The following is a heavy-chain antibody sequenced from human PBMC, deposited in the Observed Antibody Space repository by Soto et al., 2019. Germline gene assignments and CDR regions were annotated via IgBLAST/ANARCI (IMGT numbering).Heavy chain of an antibody. CDR1: GFTFSSYS. V-gene: IGHV3-21*01. CDR2: ISSSSSYI. J-gene: IGHJ4*02. Sequence: EVQLVESGGGLVKPGGSLRLSCAASGFTFSSYSMNWVRQAPGKGLEWVSSISSSSSYIYYADSVKGRFTISIDNAKTSLYLQMNPLKAEDTAVYYWARVAVVPTAGIDYWDQGTLATVSS. CDR3: ARVAVVPTAGIDY. D-gene: IGHD2-2*01.